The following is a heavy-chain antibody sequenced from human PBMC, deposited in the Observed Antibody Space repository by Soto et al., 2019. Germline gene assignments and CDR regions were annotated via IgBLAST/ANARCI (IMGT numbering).Heavy chain of an antibody. Sequence: PSETLSLTCAVYGGSFSGYYWSWIRQPPGKGLEWIGEINHSGSTNYNPSLKSRVTISVDTSKNQFSLKLSSVTAADTAVYYCARGTDIVVVVAATPGGSFDIWGQGTMVTV. CDR1: GGSFSGYY. CDR2: INHSGST. CDR3: ARGTDIVVVVAATPGGSFDI. J-gene: IGHJ3*02. V-gene: IGHV4-34*01. D-gene: IGHD2-15*01.